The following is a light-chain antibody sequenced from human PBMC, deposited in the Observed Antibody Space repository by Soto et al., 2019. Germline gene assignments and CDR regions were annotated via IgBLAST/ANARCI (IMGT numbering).Light chain of an antibody. CDR2: GAS. J-gene: IGKJ1*01. V-gene: IGKV1-6*01. Sequence: IQMTQTPSSLSASVGDRVTLTCRASQGIARDLAWYQQKPGKAPNLLIYGASTLQSGVPSRFSGSGSGTDFTLTISSLQPEDFGSYYCLQDYNYPRTFGQGTKV. CDR1: QGIARD. CDR3: LQDYNYPRT.